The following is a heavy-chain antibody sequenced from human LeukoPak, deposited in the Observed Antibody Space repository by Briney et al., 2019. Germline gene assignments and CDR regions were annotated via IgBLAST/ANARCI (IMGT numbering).Heavy chain of an antibody. CDR3: ARDPISRGYGDYPPPHDY. J-gene: IGHJ4*02. Sequence: PGGSLRLSCVVSGLTFSSYSMTWVRQAPGKGLEWVSGISASGGETWYPDSVKGRFTISRDNAKNSLYLQMNSLRAEDTAVYYCARDPISRGYGDYPPPHDYWGQGTLVTVSS. D-gene: IGHD4-17*01. CDR1: GLTFSSYS. CDR2: ISASGGET. V-gene: IGHV3-23*01.